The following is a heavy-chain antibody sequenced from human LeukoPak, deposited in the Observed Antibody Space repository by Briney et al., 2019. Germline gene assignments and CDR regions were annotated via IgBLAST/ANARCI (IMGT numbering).Heavy chain of an antibody. CDR2: ISYDESNK. J-gene: IGHJ4*02. V-gene: IGHV3-30*18. CDR1: GFTLSSYG. Sequence: GTSLRLSCAASGFTLSSYGMHWVRQAPGKGLEWVAAISYDESNKYYADSVKGRFTISRDNSKNTLYLQMNSLRAEDTAVYYCAKSRGRRDGYNYDFDYWGQGTLVTVSS. D-gene: IGHD5-24*01. CDR3: AKSRGRRDGYNYDFDY.